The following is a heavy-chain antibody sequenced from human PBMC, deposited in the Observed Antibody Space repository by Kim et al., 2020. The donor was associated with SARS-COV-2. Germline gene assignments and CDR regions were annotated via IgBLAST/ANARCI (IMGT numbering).Heavy chain of an antibody. Sequence: GGSLRLSCAASGFTFSSYGMHWVRQAPGKGLEWVAVLSYDGSNKYYADSVKGRFTISRDNSKNTLYLQMNSLRAEDTAVYYCASGGYDFWSGYPYYYGMDVWGQGTTVTVSS. CDR2: LSYDGSNK. D-gene: IGHD3-3*01. CDR3: ASGGYDFWSGYPYYYGMDV. J-gene: IGHJ6*02. CDR1: GFTFSSYG. V-gene: IGHV3-30*03.